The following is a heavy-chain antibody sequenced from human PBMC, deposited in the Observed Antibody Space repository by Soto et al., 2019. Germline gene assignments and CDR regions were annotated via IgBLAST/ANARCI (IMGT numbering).Heavy chain of an antibody. D-gene: IGHD3-22*01. CDR2: IYYSGST. Sequence: QVQLQESGPGLVKPSETLSLTCTVSGGSISSYYWSWIRQPPGKGLEWIGYIYYSGSTNYNPSLKSRVTISVDKTKNQFSQKLSCVTAADTAVYYCARRDYYDSASLDIWGQGTMVTVSS. CDR1: GGSISSYY. V-gene: IGHV4-59*08. CDR3: ARRDYYDSASLDI. J-gene: IGHJ3*02.